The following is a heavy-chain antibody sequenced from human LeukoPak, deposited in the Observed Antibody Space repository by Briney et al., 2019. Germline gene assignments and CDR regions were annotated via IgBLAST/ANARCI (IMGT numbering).Heavy chain of an antibody. D-gene: IGHD3-22*01. CDR1: GGTFSSYA. CDR3: ARALFNYYDSSGPSDY. V-gene: IGHV1-69*13. J-gene: IGHJ4*02. CDR2: IIPIFGTA. Sequence: SVQVSCKASGGTFSSYAISWVRQAPGQGLEWMGGIIPIFGTANYAQKFQDRVTITADESTSTAYMELSSLRSDDTAVYYCARALFNYYDSSGPSDYWGQGTLVTVSS.